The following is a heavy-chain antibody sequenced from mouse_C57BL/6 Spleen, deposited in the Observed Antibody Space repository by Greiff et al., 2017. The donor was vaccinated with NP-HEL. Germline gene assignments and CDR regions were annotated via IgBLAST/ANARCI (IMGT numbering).Heavy chain of an antibody. J-gene: IGHJ2*01. CDR1: GYSITSGYG. Sequence: DVQLQESGPGLVKPSQSLSLTCTVTGYSITSGYGWNWIRQFPGNKLEWMGYISYSGSTNYNPSLKSRISITRDTSTNKFFLQLNSVTTEDTATYYCARTARIKYWGQGTTLTVSS. CDR2: ISYSGST. D-gene: IGHD1-2*01. V-gene: IGHV3-2*02. CDR3: ARTARIKY.